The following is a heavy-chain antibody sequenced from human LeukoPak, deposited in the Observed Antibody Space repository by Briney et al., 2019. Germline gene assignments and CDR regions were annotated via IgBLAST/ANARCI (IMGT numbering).Heavy chain of an antibody. CDR1: GFTFSSYE. J-gene: IGHJ4*02. D-gene: IGHD5-24*01. CDR3: AKSGYNRFDY. Sequence: PGGPLRLSCAASGFTFSSYEMNWVRQAPGKGLEWVSYISSSGSTIYYADSVKGRFTISRDNAKNSLYLQMNSLRAEDTAVYYCAKSGYNRFDYWGQGTLVTVSS. V-gene: IGHV3-48*03. CDR2: ISSSGSTI.